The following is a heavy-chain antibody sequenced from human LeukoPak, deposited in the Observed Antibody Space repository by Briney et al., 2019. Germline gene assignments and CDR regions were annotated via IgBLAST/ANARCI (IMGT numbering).Heavy chain of an antibody. J-gene: IGHJ5*02. V-gene: IGHV3-74*03. CDR1: GFTISNYW. CDR2: IHPDGRIT. D-gene: IGHD5-12*01. Sequence: PGGFLRLSCVGSGFTISNYWMHWVRQAPGTGLMWVSRIHPDGRITTYADSVKGRFTISRDNAKNTLYLQMNSLRAEDTAVYYCAPQQAYSPYNWFDPWGQGTLVTVSS. CDR3: APQQAYSPYNWFDP.